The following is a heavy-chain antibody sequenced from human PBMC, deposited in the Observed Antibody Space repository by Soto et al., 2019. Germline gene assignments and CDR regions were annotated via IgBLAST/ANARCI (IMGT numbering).Heavy chain of an antibody. CDR2: IYYSGST. CDR3: ARSMVRGVNWFDP. J-gene: IGHJ5*02. Sequence: SETLSLTCTVSGGSISSGDYYWSWIRQPPGKGLEWIGYIYYSGSTYYNPSLRSRVTISVDTSKNQFSLKLSSVTAADTAVYYCARSMVRGVNWFDPWGQGTLVTVSS. V-gene: IGHV4-30-4*01. D-gene: IGHD3-10*01. CDR1: GGSISSGDYY.